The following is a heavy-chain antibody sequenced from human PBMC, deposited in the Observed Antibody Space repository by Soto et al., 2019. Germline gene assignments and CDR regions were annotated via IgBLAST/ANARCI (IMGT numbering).Heavy chain of an antibody. CDR2: ISASPCNT. D-gene: IGHD6-13*01. CDR3: ARGERRAEAGSDY. J-gene: IGHJ4*02. V-gene: IGHV1-18*01. CDR1: GYTFTSYG. Sequence: ASVKVSCKASGYTFTSYGISWVRQAPGQGLEWMGWISASPCNTNYAQKLQGRVTMTTDTSTSTAYMELRSSRPDDTAVYSWARGERRAEAGSDYWGQGTLVTVS.